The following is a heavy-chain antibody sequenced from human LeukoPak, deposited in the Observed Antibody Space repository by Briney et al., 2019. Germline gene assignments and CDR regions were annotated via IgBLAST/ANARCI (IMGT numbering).Heavy chain of an antibody. J-gene: IGHJ4*02. CDR1: GGSISSGSYY. D-gene: IGHD3-10*01. CDR2: INHSGST. CDR3: ACNPNYYGSGSYYSHFDY. Sequence: SETLSLTCTVSGGSISSGSYYWSWIRQPAGKGLEWIGEINHSGSTNYNPSLKSRVTISVDTSKNQFSLKLSSVTAADTAVYYCACNPNYYGSGSYYSHFDYWGQGTLVTVSS. V-gene: IGHV4-61*10.